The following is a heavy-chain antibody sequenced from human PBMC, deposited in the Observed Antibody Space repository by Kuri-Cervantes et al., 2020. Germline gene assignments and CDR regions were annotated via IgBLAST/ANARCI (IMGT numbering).Heavy chain of an antibody. CDR2: INHSGST. CDR1: GGSFSGYY. V-gene: IGHV4-34*01. D-gene: IGHD3-3*01. Sequence: SQTLSLTCAVYGGSFSGYYWSWIRQPPGKGLEWIGEINHSGSTNYNPSLKSRVTISVDTSKNQFSLKLSPVTAADTAVYYCARVRRPRVLRPYYTDVWGKGTTVTVSS. CDR3: ARVRRPRVLRPYYTDV. J-gene: IGHJ6*03.